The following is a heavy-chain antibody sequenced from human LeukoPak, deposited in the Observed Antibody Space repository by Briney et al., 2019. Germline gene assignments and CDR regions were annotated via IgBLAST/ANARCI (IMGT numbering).Heavy chain of an antibody. CDR1: GFTFNIYS. CDR2: ITSSSSSI. V-gene: IGHV3-48*02. J-gene: IGHJ3*02. Sequence: PGRSLRLSCAASGFTFNIYSLNWVRQAPGKGLEWVSYITSSSSSIYYADSVKGRFTISRDNDKNSLYLQMNSLRDEDTAVYYCARDHLYAFDIWGQGTMVTVSS. CDR3: ARDHLYAFDI.